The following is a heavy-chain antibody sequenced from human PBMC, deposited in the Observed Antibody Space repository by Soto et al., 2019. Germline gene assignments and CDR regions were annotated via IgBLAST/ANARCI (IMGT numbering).Heavy chain of an antibody. D-gene: IGHD5-12*01. V-gene: IGHV4-31*03. Sequence: SETLSLTCTVSGGSISSGGHYWSWIRQHPGKGLEWIGYIYYSGSTYYNPSLKSRVTISVDTSKNQFSLKLSSVTAADTAVFYCARSRGYSGYVLVPFDYWGQGTLVTVPQ. CDR2: IYYSGST. J-gene: IGHJ4*02. CDR3: ARSRGYSGYVLVPFDY. CDR1: GGSISSGGHY.